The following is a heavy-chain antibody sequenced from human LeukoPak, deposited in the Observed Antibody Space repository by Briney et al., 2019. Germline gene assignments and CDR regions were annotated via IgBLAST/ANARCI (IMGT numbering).Heavy chain of an antibody. CDR3: AKDKLWGEDYFDY. CDR2: IRYDAITQ. Sequence: GGSLRLSCAASGFTFSNYGMHWVRQAPGKGLKWVAFIRYDAITQYYSDSVKGRFTISRDNSKNTLYLQMNSLRAEDAAIYYCAKDKLWGEDYFDYWGQGTLVTVSS. CDR1: GFTFSNYG. J-gene: IGHJ4*02. D-gene: IGHD3-16*01. V-gene: IGHV3-30*02.